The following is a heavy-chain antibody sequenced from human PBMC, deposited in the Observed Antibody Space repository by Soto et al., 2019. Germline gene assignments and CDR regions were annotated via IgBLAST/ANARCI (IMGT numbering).Heavy chain of an antibody. CDR1: GFTFDDHT. Sequence: GGSLRLSCAASGFTFDDHTMHWVRQAPGKCLEWVSLITWDGGSRHYVDSAKGRFTISRDNSKDSLYLQMNSLTTEDTALYYCAKERRGQAEGSSWSYFDYWGQGXLVTVYS. D-gene: IGHD6-13*01. J-gene: IGHJ4*02. V-gene: IGHV3-43*01. CDR3: AKERRGQAEGSSWSYFDY. CDR2: ITWDGGSR.